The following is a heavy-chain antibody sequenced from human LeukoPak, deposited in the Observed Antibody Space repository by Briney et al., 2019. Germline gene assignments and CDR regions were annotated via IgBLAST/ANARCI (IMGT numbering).Heavy chain of an antibody. J-gene: IGHJ6*03. CDR2: IIPIFGTA. Sequence: SVKVSCKASGGTFSSYAISWVRQAPGQGLEWMGRIIPIFGTANYAQKFQGRVTITTDESTSTAYMELSSLRSEDTAVYYCATNRDCSGGSCYPYYYYCMDVWGKGTTVTVSS. CDR3: ATNRDCSGGSCYPYYYYCMDV. D-gene: IGHD2-15*01. CDR1: GGTFSSYA. V-gene: IGHV1-69*05.